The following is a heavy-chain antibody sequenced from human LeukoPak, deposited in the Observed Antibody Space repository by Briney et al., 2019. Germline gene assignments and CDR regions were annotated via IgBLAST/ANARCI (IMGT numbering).Heavy chain of an antibody. D-gene: IGHD2-2*01. CDR3: AKRKWDCSSTSCYGLYYYYYMDV. J-gene: IGHJ6*03. V-gene: IGHV3-30*02. CDR1: GFTFSSYG. CDR2: IRYDGSNK. Sequence: GGSLRLSCAASGFTFSSYGMHWVRQAPGKGLEWVAFIRYDGSNKYYADSVKGRFTISRDNSKNTLYLQVNSLRAEDTAVYYCAKRKWDCSSTSCYGLYYYYYMDVWGKGTTVTVSS.